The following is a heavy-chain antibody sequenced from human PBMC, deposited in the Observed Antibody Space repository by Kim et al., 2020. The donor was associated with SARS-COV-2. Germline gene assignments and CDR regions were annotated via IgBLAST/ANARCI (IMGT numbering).Heavy chain of an antibody. V-gene: IGHV1-69*04. D-gene: IGHD1-26*01. CDR3: ARDGLATKENWFDP. Sequence: AQKVQGRVTITADKSTSTACMALSSLRSEDTAVYYCARDGLATKENWFDPWGQGTLVTVSS. J-gene: IGHJ5*02.